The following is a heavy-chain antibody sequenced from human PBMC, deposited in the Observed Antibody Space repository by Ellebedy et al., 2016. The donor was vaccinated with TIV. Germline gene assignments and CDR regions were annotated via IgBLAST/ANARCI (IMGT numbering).Heavy chain of an antibody. J-gene: IGHJ6*03. CDR3: ARGGGGSYYAHYYYYYMDV. CDR2: INHSGST. CDR1: GGSFSGYY. V-gene: IGHV4-34*01. Sequence: SETLSLXXAVYGGSFSGYYWSWIRQPPGKGLEWIGEINHSGSTNYNPSLKSRVTISVDTSKNQFSLKLSSVTAADTAVYYCARGGGGSYYAHYYYYYMDVWGKGTTVTVSS. D-gene: IGHD1-26*01.